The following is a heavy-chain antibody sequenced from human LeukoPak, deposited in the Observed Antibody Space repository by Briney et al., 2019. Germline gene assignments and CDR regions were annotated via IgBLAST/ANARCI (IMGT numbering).Heavy chain of an antibody. CDR2: IYYSGST. Sequence: SETLSLTCTVSGGSISSSSYYWGWIRQPPGKGLEWIGSIYYSGSTYYNPSLKSRVTISVDTSKNQFSLKLSSVTAADTAVYYCASGVGTFNTNAFDIWGQGTMVTVSS. V-gene: IGHV4-39*01. D-gene: IGHD2-8*01. CDR3: ASGVGTFNTNAFDI. CDR1: GGSISSSSYY. J-gene: IGHJ3*02.